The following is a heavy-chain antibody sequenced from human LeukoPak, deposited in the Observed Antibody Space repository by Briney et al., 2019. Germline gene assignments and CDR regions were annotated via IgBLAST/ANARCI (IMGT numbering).Heavy chain of an antibody. J-gene: IGHJ4*02. Sequence: GGSLRLSCAASGFTFSGYAIHWVCQALDKGLECVSLISSEGRDKHHADSVRGRFTLSRDNSKNTLYLQTNSLRAQRTAVYFFARVLRGFAAYYFVSWGQRTLFTVSS. CDR3: ARVLRGFAAYYFVS. CDR2: ISSEGRDK. D-gene: IGHD5/OR15-5a*01. V-gene: IGHV3-30*03. CDR1: GFTFSGYA.